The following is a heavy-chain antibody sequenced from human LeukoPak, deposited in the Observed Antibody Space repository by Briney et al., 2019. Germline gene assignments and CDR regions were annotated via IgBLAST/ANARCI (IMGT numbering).Heavy chain of an antibody. CDR2: IYYSGST. CDR1: GGSISSSYYY. V-gene: IGHV4-39*07. D-gene: IGHD3-3*01. CDR3: ARDPLLAGGYYYGMDV. J-gene: IGHJ6*02. Sequence: SETLSLTCTVSGGSISSSYYYWGWIRQPPGKGLEWIGSIYYSGSTYYNPSLKSRVTISVDTSKNQFSLKLRSVTAADTAVYYCARDPLLAGGYYYGMDVWGQGTTVTVSS.